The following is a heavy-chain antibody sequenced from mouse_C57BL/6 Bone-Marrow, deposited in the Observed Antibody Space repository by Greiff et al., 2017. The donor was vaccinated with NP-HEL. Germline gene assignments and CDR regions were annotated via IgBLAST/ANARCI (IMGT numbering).Heavy chain of an antibody. Sequence: EVQLQQSGAELVRPGASVKLSCTASGFNIKDYYMHWVKQRPEQGLEWIGRIDPEDGDTEYAPKFKGKATMTADTSSNTSYLQLSSLTSEDTAVYYCTTDGYDWYFDVWGTGTTVTVSS. V-gene: IGHV14-1*01. CDR2: IDPEDGDT. CDR1: GFNIKDYY. CDR3: TTDGYDWYFDV. D-gene: IGHD2-2*01. J-gene: IGHJ1*03.